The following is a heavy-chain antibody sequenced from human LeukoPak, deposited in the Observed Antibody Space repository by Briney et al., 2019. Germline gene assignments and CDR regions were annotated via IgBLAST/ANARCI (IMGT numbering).Heavy chain of an antibody. CDR2: IKQDGSEK. Sequence: GGSLRLSCAASGFTFSSYGMSWVRQAPGKGLEWVANIKQDGSEKYYVDSVKGRFTISRDNAKNSLYLQMNSLKVEDTAVYYCGSFYGPWGQGTLVTVSS. V-gene: IGHV3-7*01. CDR3: GSFYGP. CDR1: GFTFSSYG. J-gene: IGHJ5*02. D-gene: IGHD2/OR15-2a*01.